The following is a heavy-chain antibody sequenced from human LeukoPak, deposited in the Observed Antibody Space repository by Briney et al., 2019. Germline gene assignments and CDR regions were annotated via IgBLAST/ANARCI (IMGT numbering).Heavy chain of an antibody. Sequence: SETLSLTCTVPGGSISSSSYYWGCIPQPPGKGLEWTGSIYYSGSTDYTPSLNSRVTITVATSKSQFSLKLSSVTAEDTAVYYCARPGGCLTRYCSGGSSKWLDPWGQGTLVTVSS. CDR3: ARPGGCLTRYCSGGSSKWLDP. D-gene: IGHD2-15*01. CDR1: GGSISSSSYY. V-gene: IGHV4-39*01. J-gene: IGHJ5*02. CDR2: IYYSGST.